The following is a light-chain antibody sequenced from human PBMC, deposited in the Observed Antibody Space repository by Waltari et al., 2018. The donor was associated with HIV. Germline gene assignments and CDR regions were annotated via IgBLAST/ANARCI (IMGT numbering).Light chain of an antibody. V-gene: IGLV2-11*01. CDR3: CSYADTYFVL. Sequence: QSALTQPRSVSGSPGQSVTISCTGTSSDVGGYNYVSWYQHHPNKGPKLLIYDVNKRPPGVPDRFSCSKSGNTASLTISGLQAEDEADYYCCSYADTYFVLFGGRTKLTVL. CDR1: SSDVGGYNY. J-gene: IGLJ2*01. CDR2: DVN.